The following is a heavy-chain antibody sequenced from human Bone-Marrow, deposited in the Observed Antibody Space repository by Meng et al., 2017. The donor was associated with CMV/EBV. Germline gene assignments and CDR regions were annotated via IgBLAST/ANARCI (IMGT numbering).Heavy chain of an antibody. CDR2: IRYDGTNK. V-gene: IGHV3-30*02. Sequence: GGSLRLSCAASGLTFSSYGMYWVRQAPGKGLEWVAFIRYDGTNKYYPDSVKGRFTISRDNSKNTLYLQMNSLRPEDTAVYYCASRPIVGGGLEYWGQGTLVTVSS. CDR1: GLTFSSYG. D-gene: IGHD1-26*01. CDR3: ASRPIVGGGLEY. J-gene: IGHJ4*02.